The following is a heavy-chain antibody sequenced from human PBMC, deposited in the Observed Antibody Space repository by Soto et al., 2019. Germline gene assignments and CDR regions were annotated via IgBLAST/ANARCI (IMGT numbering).Heavy chain of an antibody. J-gene: IGHJ6*02. CDR1: GYTYRRYH. CDR3: ARDYYYGMDV. V-gene: IGHV1-2*02. Sequence: ASVKVSCKASGYTYRRYHIHWVRQAPGQGLEWMGWINPNSDGTNYAQKFQGRVTMTWDASVSTAYMELSRLRSDDMAVYYCARDYYYGMDVWGQGTTVTVSS. CDR2: INPNSDGT.